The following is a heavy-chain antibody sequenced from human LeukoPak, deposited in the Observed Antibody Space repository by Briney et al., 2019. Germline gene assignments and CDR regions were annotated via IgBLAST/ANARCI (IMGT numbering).Heavy chain of an antibody. V-gene: IGHV4-39*01. J-gene: IGHJ4*02. CDR3: ATTCSGGSCYSDY. D-gene: IGHD2-15*01. Sequence: KPSETLSLTCTVSGGSISSYYWGWIRQPPGKGLEWIGSIYYSGSTYYNPSLKSRVTISVDTSKNQFSLKLSSVTAADTAVYYCATTCSGGSCYSDYWGQGTLVTVSS. CDR1: GGSISSYY. CDR2: IYYSGST.